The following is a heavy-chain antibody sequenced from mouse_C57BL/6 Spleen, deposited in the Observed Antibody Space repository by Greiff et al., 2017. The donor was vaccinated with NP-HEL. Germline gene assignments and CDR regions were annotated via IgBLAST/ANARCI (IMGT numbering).Heavy chain of an antibody. Sequence: DVKLVESGEGLVKPGGSLKLSCAASGFTFSSYAMSWVRQTPEQRLEWVAYISSGGDYIYYADNVKGRFTISRDNARNTLYLQMSSLKSEDTAMYYCTREGYYYGSSPYYAMDYWGQGTSVTVSS. D-gene: IGHD1-1*01. J-gene: IGHJ4*01. CDR1: GFTFSSYA. CDR3: TREGYYYGSSPYYAMDY. CDR2: ISSGGDYI. V-gene: IGHV5-9-1*02.